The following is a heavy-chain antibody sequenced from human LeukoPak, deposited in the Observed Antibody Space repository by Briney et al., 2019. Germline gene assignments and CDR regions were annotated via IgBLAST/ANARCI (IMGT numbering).Heavy chain of an antibody. CDR2: ISYDGSNK. CDR3: AKEGPTALGVPAHYGMDV. CDR1: GFTFSSYG. J-gene: IGHJ6*04. Sequence: GGSLRLSCAASGFTFSSYGMHWVRQAAGKGLEWVAVISYDGSNKYYADSVKGRFTISRDNSKNTLYLQMNSLRAEDTAVYYCAKEGPTALGVPAHYGMDVWGKGTTVTVSS. D-gene: IGHD2-2*01. V-gene: IGHV3-30*18.